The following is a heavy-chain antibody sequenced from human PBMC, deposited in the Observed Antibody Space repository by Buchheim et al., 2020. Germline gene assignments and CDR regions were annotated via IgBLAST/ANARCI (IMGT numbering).Heavy chain of an antibody. CDR2: IYYSGST. V-gene: IGHV4-39*01. J-gene: IGHJ6*02. CDR1: GGSISSSSYY. Sequence: QLQLQESGPGLVKPSETLSLTCTVSGGSISSSSYYWGWIRQPPGKGLEWIGSIYYSGSTYYNPSLKSRVTISVAQSKNQFSLKLSSVTAADTAVYYCASLGYCSSTSCHGEYYYYYYGMDVWGQGTT. D-gene: IGHD2-2*01. CDR3: ASLGYCSSTSCHGEYYYYYYGMDV.